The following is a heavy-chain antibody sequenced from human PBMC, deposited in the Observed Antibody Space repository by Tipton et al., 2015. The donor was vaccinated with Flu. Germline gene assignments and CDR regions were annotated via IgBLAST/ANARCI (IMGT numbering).Heavy chain of an antibody. V-gene: IGHV4-39*02. CDR1: GGSIISTTYY. CDR3: ATHCVGVCSHAFDI. J-gene: IGHJ3*02. Sequence: TLSLTCFVSGGSIISTTYYWGWIRQSPGKGLEWIGSIYSTGNTFYSPSLESRVSISLDTSKNHFSLKLSSVTAADTAVYYCATHCVGVCSHAFDIWGQGTMVTVSS. CDR2: IYSTGNT. D-gene: IGHD2-21*02.